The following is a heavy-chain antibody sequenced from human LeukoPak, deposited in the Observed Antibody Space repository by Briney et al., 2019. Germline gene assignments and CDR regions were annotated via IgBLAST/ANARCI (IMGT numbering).Heavy chain of an antibody. CDR3: ARGRGYSGYDVYFDY. Sequence: ASVTVSCKASGYTFTSYYMHWVRQAPGQGLEWMGIINPSGGSTSYAQNFQGRVTMTRDTSTSTVYMELSSLRSEDTAVYYCARGRGYSGYDVYFDYWGQGTLVTVSS. D-gene: IGHD5-12*01. J-gene: IGHJ4*02. V-gene: IGHV1-46*01. CDR2: INPSGGST. CDR1: GYTFTSYY.